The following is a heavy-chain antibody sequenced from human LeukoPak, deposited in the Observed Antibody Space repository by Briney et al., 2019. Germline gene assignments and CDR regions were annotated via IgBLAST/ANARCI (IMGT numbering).Heavy chain of an antibody. V-gene: IGHV3-30-3*01. CDR1: GFTFSSYA. J-gene: IGHJ1*01. CDR2: ISYDGSNK. Sequence: GGSLRLSWAASGFTFSSYAIHWVRQAPGKGLGWWAVISYDGSNKYYADSVKGRFTISRDNSKNTLYLQMNSLRAEDTAVYYCARDAGEKGSLYFQHWGQGTLVTVSS. CDR3: ARDAGEKGSLYFQH. D-gene: IGHD3-10*01.